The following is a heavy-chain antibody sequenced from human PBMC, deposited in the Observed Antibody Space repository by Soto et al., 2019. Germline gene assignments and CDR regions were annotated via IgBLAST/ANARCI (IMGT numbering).Heavy chain of an antibody. D-gene: IGHD6-13*01. V-gene: IGHV1-69*02. CDR1: GGTFSSYT. CDR3: ARGGQQLPGPHNWFDP. CDR2: IIPILGIA. Sequence: QVQLVQSGAEVKKPGSSVKVSCKASGGTFSSYTISWVRQAPGQGLEWMGRIIPILGIANYAQKFQGRVTITADKSTSTAYMELSSLRSEDTAVYYRARGGQQLPGPHNWFDPWGQGTLVTVSS. J-gene: IGHJ5*02.